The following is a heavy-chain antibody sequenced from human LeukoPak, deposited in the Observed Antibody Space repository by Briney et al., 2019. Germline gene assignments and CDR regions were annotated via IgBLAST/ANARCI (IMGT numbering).Heavy chain of an antibody. Sequence: GGSLRLSCAAYGFTFSSYAMSWVRQAPGEGLEWVSAISGSGGSTYYADSVKGRFTISRDNSKNTLYLQMNSLRAEDTAVYYCAKDQWKDIVVVPAALDYWGQGTLVTVSS. V-gene: IGHV3-23*01. CDR3: AKDQWKDIVVVPAALDY. CDR1: GFTFSSYA. CDR2: ISGSGGST. D-gene: IGHD2-2*01. J-gene: IGHJ4*02.